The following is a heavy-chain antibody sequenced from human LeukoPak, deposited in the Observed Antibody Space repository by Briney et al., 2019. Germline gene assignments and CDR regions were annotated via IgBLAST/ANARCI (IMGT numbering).Heavy chain of an antibody. D-gene: IGHD4-17*01. V-gene: IGHV4-59*08. CDR1: GGSISSYY. CDR2: IYYSGST. Sequence: PSETLSLTCTVSGGSISSYYWSWIRQPPGKGLEWIGYIYYSGSTNYNPSLKSRVTISVDTSKNQFSLKLSSVTAADTAVYYCATTVTTSSYWYFDLWGRGTLVTVSS. J-gene: IGHJ2*01. CDR3: ATTVTTSSYWYFDL.